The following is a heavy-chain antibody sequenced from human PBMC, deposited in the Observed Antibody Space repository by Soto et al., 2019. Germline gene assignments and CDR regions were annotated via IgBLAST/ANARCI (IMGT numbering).Heavy chain of an antibody. CDR3: AMMHYDSQPSPFDY. D-gene: IGHD3-3*01. V-gene: IGHV4-59*01. CDR1: GGSISSYY. CDR2: IYYSGST. Sequence: QVQLQESGPGLVKPSETLSLTCTVSGGSISSYYWSWIRQPPGKGLEWIGYIYYSGSTNYNPSLKSRVTISVDTSKNHFALKLSSVTAADTVVYYCAMMHYDSQPSPFDYWGQGTLVTVSS. J-gene: IGHJ4*02.